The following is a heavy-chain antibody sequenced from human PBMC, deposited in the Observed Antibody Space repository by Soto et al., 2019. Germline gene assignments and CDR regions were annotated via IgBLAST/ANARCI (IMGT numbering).Heavy chain of an antibody. CDR1: GGTFSNYA. V-gene: IGHV1-69*13. CDR2: IIPMFGAA. D-gene: IGHD5-12*01. Sequence: GASVKVSCKASGGTFSNYAINWVRQAPGQGLEWMGGIIPMFGAANYAQQFQGRVTITADGSTTTAYLELSSLRSEDTAVYYCAKAGVEGPGYILSHDAFEIWGQGTMVTVSS. J-gene: IGHJ3*02. CDR3: AKAGVEGPGYILSHDAFEI.